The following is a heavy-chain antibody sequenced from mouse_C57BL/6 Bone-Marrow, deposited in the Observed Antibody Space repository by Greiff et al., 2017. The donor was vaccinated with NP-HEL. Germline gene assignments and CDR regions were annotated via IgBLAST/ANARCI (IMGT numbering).Heavy chain of an antibody. D-gene: IGHD1-3*01. CDR2: SYPVSGET. CDR1: GYTFTDPI. Sequence: VQLQQSGAELASPGASVTLSCKASGYTFTDPIMNWVNTRPGQGLDWIGRSYPVSGETNYNQKFMGKATFSVDRSSSTVYMVLNSLTSEDPAVYYCGRRGGAITGSFAYWGQGTLVTVSA. CDR3: GRRGGAITGSFAY. V-gene: IGHV1-11*01. J-gene: IGHJ3*01.